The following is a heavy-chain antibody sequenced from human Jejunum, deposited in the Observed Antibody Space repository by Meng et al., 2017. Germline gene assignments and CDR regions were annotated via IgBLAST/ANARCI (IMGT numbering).Heavy chain of an antibody. CDR2: IIPSISDA. CDR3: ARDGGYYDLDY. Sequence: QVQWVQSGAEVKKPGAPVKVSCKASGYTFIDAYVHWVRQAPGQGLEWMGRIIPSISDAGSAQKFQGRVTLTWDTSISTAYMELSSLRSDDTATYYCARDGGYYDLDYWGQGTLVTVSS. J-gene: IGHJ4*02. D-gene: IGHD3-3*01. CDR1: GYTFIDAY. V-gene: IGHV1-2*06.